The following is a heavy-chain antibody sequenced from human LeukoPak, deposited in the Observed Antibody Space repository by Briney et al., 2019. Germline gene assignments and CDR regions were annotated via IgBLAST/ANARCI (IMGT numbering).Heavy chain of an antibody. CDR3: ARGPVFLEWLPYYYYYMDV. CDR1: GFTFSRYW. D-gene: IGHD3-3*01. Sequence: GGSLRLSCAASGFTFSRYWMTWVRQAPGKGLEWVSSISSSSSYIYYADSVKGRFTISRDNAKNSLYLQMNSLRAEDTAVYYCARGPVFLEWLPYYYYYMDVWGKGTTVTVSS. V-gene: IGHV3-21*01. J-gene: IGHJ6*03. CDR2: ISSSSSYI.